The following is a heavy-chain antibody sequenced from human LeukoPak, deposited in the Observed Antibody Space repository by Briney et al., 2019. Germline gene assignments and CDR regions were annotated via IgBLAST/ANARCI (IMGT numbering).Heavy chain of an antibody. CDR3: ARDPEGFLEWLPPRDAFDI. V-gene: IGHV1-2*02. CDR1: GYTFTGYY. D-gene: IGHD3-3*01. CDR2: INPNSGGT. Sequence: ASVKVSCKASGYTFTGYYMHWVRQAPGQGLEWMGWINPNSGGTNYAQKFQGRVTMTRDTSISTAYMELSRLRSDDTAVYYCARDPEGFLEWLPPRDAFDIWGQGTMVTVSS. J-gene: IGHJ3*02.